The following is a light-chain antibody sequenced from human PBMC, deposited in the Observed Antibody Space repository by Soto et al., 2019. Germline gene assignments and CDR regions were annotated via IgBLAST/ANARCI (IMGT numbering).Light chain of an antibody. CDR1: QSISTS. CDR2: AAS. V-gene: IGKV1-39*01. J-gene: IGKJ1*01. Sequence: DIQMTQSPSSLSASVGDRVTITCRASQSISTSLNGYQQKPGKAPKFLISAASTLYTGVPSRFSGSGSGPDFTLSISSLQPEDFATYYCQQSATTPWTFGQGTKVEIK. CDR3: QQSATTPWT.